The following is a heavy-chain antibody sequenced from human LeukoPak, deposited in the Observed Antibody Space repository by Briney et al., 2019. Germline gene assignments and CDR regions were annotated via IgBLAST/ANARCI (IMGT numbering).Heavy chain of an antibody. J-gene: IGHJ4*02. Sequence: ASVKVSCKASGYTFTSYDISSVRHAPGQGLEWMGWISAYNGNTNYAQKLQGRVTMTTDTSTSKAYMELRSLRSDDTAVYYCARYQLQGVDYWGQGTLVTVSS. CDR2: ISAYNGNT. D-gene: IGHD2-2*01. CDR1: GYTFTSYD. CDR3: ARYQLQGVDY. V-gene: IGHV1-18*01.